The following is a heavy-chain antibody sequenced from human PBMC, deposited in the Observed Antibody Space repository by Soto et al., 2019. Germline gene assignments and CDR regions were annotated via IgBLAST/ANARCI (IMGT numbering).Heavy chain of an antibody. CDR3: ARESEDLTSNFDY. CDR2: ISSTTNYI. Sequence: KPGGSLRLSCAASGFTFTRFSMNWVRQAPGKGLGWVSSISSTTNYIYYGDSMKGRFTISRDNAKNSLYLEMNSLRAEDTAVYYCARESEDLTSNFDYWGQGTLVTVSS. J-gene: IGHJ4*02. V-gene: IGHV3-21*06. CDR1: GFTFTRFS.